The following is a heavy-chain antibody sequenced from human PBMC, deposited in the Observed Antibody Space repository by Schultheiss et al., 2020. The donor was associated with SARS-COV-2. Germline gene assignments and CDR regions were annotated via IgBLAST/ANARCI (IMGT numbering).Heavy chain of an antibody. CDR1: GGSISSSSYY. D-gene: IGHD2-2*01. CDR2: VNDRGST. CDR3: ARGVVPRPSDRYNSHMDV. V-gene: IGHV4-39*07. Sequence: SETLSLTCTVSGGSISSSSYYWGWIRQPPGKGLEWIGDVNDRGSTNYNASLKSRATVSMDTSNRLFSLQLTSVTAADTAMYYCARGVVPRPSDRYNSHMDVWGKGTTVTVSS. J-gene: IGHJ6*03.